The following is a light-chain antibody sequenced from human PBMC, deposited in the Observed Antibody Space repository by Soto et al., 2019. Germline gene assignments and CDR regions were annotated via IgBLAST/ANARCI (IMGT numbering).Light chain of an antibody. CDR2: AAS. Sequence: ETVLTQSPGTLSLSPGERAILSCRASQTISSSYLAWYQQKPGQAPRLLIYAASSRATGIPDRFSGSGSGTDFTLTISRLEPEDFAVYYCQQYGSSPPITFGQGTRLEI. CDR1: QTISSSY. J-gene: IGKJ5*01. V-gene: IGKV3-20*01. CDR3: QQYGSSPPIT.